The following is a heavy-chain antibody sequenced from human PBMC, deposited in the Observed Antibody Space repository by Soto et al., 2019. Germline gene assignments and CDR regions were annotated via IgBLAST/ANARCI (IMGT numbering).Heavy chain of an antibody. CDR3: ARTTDYYDSSGYYSWFDP. V-gene: IGHV4-30-2*01. D-gene: IGHD3-22*01. Sequence: SETLSLTCAASGGSISSGGYSWSWILQPPGKGLEWIGYIYHSGSTYYNPSLKSRVTISVDRSKNQFSLKLSSVTAADTAVYYCARTTDYYDSSGYYSWFDPWGQGTLVTVSS. CDR1: GGSISSGGYS. J-gene: IGHJ5*02. CDR2: IYHSGST.